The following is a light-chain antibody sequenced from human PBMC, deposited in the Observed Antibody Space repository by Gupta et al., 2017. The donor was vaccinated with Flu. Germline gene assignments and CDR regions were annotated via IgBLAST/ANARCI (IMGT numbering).Light chain of an antibody. Sequence: FWSPSFSCCGTITCRRNQNVNNFVEWYQQQPGQSPKILIYEASNRVCGVLRRFRCRAFRREITLTVSSVEAEDVAVYYCKQRYNLKWTFGEGTKVDIK. CDR3: KQRYNLKWT. V-gene: IGKV1-9*01. J-gene: IGKJ1*01. CDR1: QNVNNF. CDR2: EAS.